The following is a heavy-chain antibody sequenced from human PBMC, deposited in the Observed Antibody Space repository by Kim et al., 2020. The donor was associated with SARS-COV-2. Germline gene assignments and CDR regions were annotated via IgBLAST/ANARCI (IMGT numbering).Heavy chain of an antibody. J-gene: IGHJ3*02. CDR1: GGSFSGYY. CDR3: ARERFGGQDAFDI. V-gene: IGHV4-34*01. CDR2: INHSGST. Sequence: SETLSLTCAVYGGSFSGYYWSWIRQPPGKGLEWIGEINHSGSTNYNPSLKSRVTISVDTSKNQFSLKLSSVTAADTAVYYCARERFGGQDAFDIWGQGTMVTVSS. D-gene: IGHD3-10*01.